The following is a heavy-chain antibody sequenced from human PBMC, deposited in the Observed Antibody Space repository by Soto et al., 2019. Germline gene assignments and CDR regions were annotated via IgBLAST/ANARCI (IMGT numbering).Heavy chain of an antibody. CDR3: AKVPGGGSPRDY. V-gene: IGHV3-23*01. J-gene: IGHJ4*02. Sequence: EVQLLESGGGLVQPGGSLRLSCAASGFTFSSYAMSWVRQAPGKGLEWVSAVSGSGGRTYYADSVKGRFTISRDNSKNTLYLQMNSLRAEDTAVYYCAKVPGGGSPRDYWGQGTLVTVSS. CDR1: GFTFSSYA. D-gene: IGHD5-12*01. CDR2: VSGSGGRT.